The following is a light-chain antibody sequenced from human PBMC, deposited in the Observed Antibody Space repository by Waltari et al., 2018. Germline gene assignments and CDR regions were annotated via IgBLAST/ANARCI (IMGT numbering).Light chain of an antibody. CDR3: LQHGGFPWT. J-gene: IGKJ1*01. Sequence: IQMTQSPSSLSASVGDRVTINCRASQVIRDDLGWFQQKPGKAPKRLIFSASLLQSGVPSRFSGSGSGSEFTLTISSLQPEDFATYYCLQHGGFPWTFGQGTKVEIK. V-gene: IGKV1-17*01. CDR2: SAS. CDR1: QVIRDD.